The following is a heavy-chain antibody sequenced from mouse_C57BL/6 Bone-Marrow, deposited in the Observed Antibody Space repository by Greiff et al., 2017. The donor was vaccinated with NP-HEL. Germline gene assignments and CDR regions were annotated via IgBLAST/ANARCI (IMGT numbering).Heavy chain of an antibody. V-gene: IGHV1-26*01. CDR2: INPNNGGT. D-gene: IGHD1-1*01. J-gene: IGHJ2*01. CDR1: GYTFTDYY. CDR3: ARCYYGSSFYYFDY. Sequence: VQLQQSGPELVKPGASVKISCKASGYTFTDYYMNWVKQSHGKSLEWIGDINPNNGGTSYNQKFKGKATLTVDKSSSTAYMELRSLTSEDSAVYYCARCYYGSSFYYFDYWGQGTTLTVSS.